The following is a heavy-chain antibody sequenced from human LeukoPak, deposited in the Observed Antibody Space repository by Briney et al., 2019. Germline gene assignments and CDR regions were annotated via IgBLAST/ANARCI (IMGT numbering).Heavy chain of an antibody. CDR2: IYSGGST. CDR3: AREDTSYFDY. V-gene: IGHV3-66*01. J-gene: IGHJ4*02. Sequence: GRSLRLSCTASGFTFGDYAMSWVRQAPGKGLEWVSVIYSGGSTYYADSVKGRFTISRDNSKNTLYLQMNSLRAEDTAVYYCAREDTSYFDYWGQGTLVTVSS. D-gene: IGHD2-2*01. CDR1: GFTFGDYA.